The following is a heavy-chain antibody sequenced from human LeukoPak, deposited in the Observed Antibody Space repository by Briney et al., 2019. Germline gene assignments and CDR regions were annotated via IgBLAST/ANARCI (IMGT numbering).Heavy chain of an antibody. D-gene: IGHD1-26*01. J-gene: IGHJ4*02. CDR3: ARSRSGTYLLAY. Sequence: ASVKVSCKASGYTFTSYSIHWVRQAPGQGLKWLGIINPSDGSTTYAQRFQGRVTMTRDTSTSTVYMELSSLRSEDTAVYYCARSRSGTYLLAYWGQGTLVTVSS. CDR2: INPSDGST. CDR1: GYTFTSYS. V-gene: IGHV1-46*01.